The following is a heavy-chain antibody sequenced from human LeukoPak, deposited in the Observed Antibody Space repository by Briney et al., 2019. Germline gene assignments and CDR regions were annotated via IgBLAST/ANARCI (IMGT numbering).Heavy chain of an antibody. CDR1: GFTFSSFT. CDR3: ARDFDTLTGYYWKSFDY. D-gene: IGHD3-9*01. J-gene: IGHJ4*02. Sequence: GGSLRLSCAASGFTFSSFTMNWVRQAPGKGLEWVSSISSTSTYIHYADSVKDRFTVSRDNSKNTLYLQMYSLRAEDTAVYFCARDFDTLTGYYWKSFDYWGQGTLVTVSS. CDR2: ISSTSTYI. V-gene: IGHV3-21*01.